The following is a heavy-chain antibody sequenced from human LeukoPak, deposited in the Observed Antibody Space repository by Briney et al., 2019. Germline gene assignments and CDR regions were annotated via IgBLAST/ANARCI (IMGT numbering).Heavy chain of an antibody. CDR3: TWDWDFYYGMAV. CDR1: GLTFSDAW. Sequence: SGGSLRLSCAVSGLTFSDAWMSWVRQAPGKGLEWVGRIKSRGSGGTPDFAEPVKGRFTISRDDSNNMMYLQMNSLKTEDTAIYYCTWDWDFYYGMAVWGQGTTVTASS. V-gene: IGHV3-15*01. CDR2: IKSRGSGGTP. J-gene: IGHJ6*02. D-gene: IGHD1-26*01.